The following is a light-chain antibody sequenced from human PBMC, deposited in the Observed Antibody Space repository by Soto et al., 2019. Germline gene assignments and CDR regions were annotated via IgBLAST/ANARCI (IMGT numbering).Light chain of an antibody. V-gene: IGKV3-20*01. CDR3: QQSGSTLWT. J-gene: IGKJ1*01. CDR1: QSVSSTY. Sequence: EIVLTQSPGTLSLSPGERATLSCRASQSVSSTYLAWYQHKPGQAPRLLIYGASSRDTGIPDRFSGSGSGSDFTLTISRLEPEDFAVYYCQQSGSTLWTFGQGTKVEIK. CDR2: GAS.